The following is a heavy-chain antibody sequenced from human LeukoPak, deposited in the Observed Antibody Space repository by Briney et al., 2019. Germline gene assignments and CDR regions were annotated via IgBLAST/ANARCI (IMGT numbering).Heavy chain of an antibody. CDR2: ISSSGSTI. CDR1: GFTFSSYE. Sequence: GGPLRLSCAASGFTFSSYEMNWVRQAPGKGLEWVSYISSSGSTIYYADSVKGRFTISRDNAKNSLYLQMNSLRAEDTAVYYCARVVGYNDDWGQGTLVTVSS. J-gene: IGHJ4*02. D-gene: IGHD5-24*01. CDR3: ARVVGYNDD. V-gene: IGHV3-48*03.